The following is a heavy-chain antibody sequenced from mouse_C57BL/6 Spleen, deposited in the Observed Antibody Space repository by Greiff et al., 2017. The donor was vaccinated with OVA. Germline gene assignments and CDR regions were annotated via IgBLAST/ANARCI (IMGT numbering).Heavy chain of an antibody. CDR1: GYTFTEYT. D-gene: IGHD2-10*02. CDR2: FYPGSGSI. CDR3: ARQYGPTRGYYAMDY. Sequence: VKLVESGAELVKPGASVKLSCKASGYTFTEYTIHWVKQRSGQGLEWIGWFYPGSGSIKYNEKFKDKATLTADKSSSTVYMELSRLTSEDSAVYFCARQYGPTRGYYAMDYWGQGTSVTVSS. J-gene: IGHJ4*01. V-gene: IGHV1-62-2*01.